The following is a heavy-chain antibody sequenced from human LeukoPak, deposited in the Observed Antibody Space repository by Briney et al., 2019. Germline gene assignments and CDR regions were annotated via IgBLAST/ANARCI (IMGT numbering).Heavy chain of an antibody. Sequence: SETLSLTCTVSGYSISSGYYWGWIRQPPGKGLEWIGSIYHSGSTYYNPSLKSRVTISVDTSKNQFSLKLSSVTAADTAVYCCARDNIVVVAATKAYYFDYWGQGALVTVSS. CDR1: GYSISSGYY. V-gene: IGHV4-38-2*02. J-gene: IGHJ4*02. D-gene: IGHD2-15*01. CDR3: ARDNIVVVAATKAYYFDY. CDR2: IYHSGST.